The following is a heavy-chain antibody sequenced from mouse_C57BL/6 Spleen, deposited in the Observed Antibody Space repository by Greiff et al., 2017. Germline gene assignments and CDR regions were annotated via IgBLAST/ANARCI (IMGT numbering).Heavy chain of an antibody. CDR1: GYTFTSYW. Sequence: QVQLQQPGAELLKPGASVKLSCKASGYTFTSYWMQWVKQRPGQGLEWIGEIDPSDSYTNYNQKFKGKATLTVDTSSSTAYMQLSSLTSEDSAVYYCARTSWYFDVWGTGTTVTVSS. CDR2: IDPSDSYT. J-gene: IGHJ1*03. V-gene: IGHV1-50*01. CDR3: ARTSWYFDV.